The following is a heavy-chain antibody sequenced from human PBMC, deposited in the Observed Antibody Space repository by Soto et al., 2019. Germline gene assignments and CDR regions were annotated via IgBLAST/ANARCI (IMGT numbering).Heavy chain of an antibody. CDR3: ARRYCSSTSCYVYYYYMDV. D-gene: IGHD2-2*01. V-gene: IGHV4-34*01. J-gene: IGHJ6*03. CDR2: INHSGST. CDR1: GGSFSGYY. Sequence: SETLSLTCAVYGGSFSGYYWSWIRQPPGKGLEWIGEINHSGSTNYNPSLKSRVTISVDTSKNQFSLKLSSVTAADTAVYYCARRYCSSTSCYVYYYYMDVWGKGTTVTVSS.